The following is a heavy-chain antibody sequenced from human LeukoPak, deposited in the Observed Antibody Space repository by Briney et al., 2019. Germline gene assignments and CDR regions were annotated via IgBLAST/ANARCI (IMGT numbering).Heavy chain of an antibody. CDR3: ARGSYSSSWKTFDY. D-gene: IGHD6-13*01. CDR1: GFTFSGSA. Sequence: PGGSLRLSCAASGFTFSGSAMHWVRQASGKGLGWVGRIRSKANSYATAYAASVKGRFTISRDNSKNTLYLQMNSLRADDTAMYYCARGSYSSSWKTFDYWGQGTLVTVSS. J-gene: IGHJ4*02. V-gene: IGHV3-73*01. CDR2: IRSKANSYAT.